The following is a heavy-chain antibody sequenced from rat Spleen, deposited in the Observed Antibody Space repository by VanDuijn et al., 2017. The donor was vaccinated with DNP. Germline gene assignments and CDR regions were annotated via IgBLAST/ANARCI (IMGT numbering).Heavy chain of an antibody. CDR3: ARHYGGYLYFFDY. V-gene: IGHV5-25*01. J-gene: IGHJ2*01. D-gene: IGHD1-11*01. CDR2: ITSSGGNT. CDR1: GFTFSNSY. Sequence: EVQLMESGGGLVQPGWSLKLSCAASGFTFSNSYMAWVRQAPEKGLECVASITSSGGNTYYLDTVKDRFTISSDNAKNTRYLQMNSLRSEDTATYYCARHYGGYLYFFDYWGHGVMVTVSS.